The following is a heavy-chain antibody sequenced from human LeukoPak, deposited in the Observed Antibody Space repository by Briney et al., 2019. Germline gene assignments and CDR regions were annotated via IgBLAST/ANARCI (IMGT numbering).Heavy chain of an antibody. CDR2: ISWNSGSV. Sequence: GGSLRLSCAASGFTFDDYAMHWVRQAPGKGLEWVSGISWNSGSVAYADSVKGRFPISRDNAKKSLFLQMNILKLEAMASYYCAKGHRNTNHSDSSGYSDWGQGTLVTVSS. V-gene: IGHV3-9*03. CDR3: AKGHRNTNHSDSSGYSD. J-gene: IGHJ4*02. D-gene: IGHD3-22*01. CDR1: GFTFDDYA.